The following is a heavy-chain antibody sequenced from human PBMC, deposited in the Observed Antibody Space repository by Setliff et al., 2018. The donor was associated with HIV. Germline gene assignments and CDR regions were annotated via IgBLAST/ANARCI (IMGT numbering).Heavy chain of an antibody. CDR3: ARGRGDGYNGFGQDFDY. V-gene: IGHV4-34*01. D-gene: IGHD3-10*01. Sequence: PSETLSLTCAVYGASFSGYYWAWIRQSPGTGLEWIGESNQSGSGNYNPSLKSRVTISVDTSKNQFSLKLSSVTAADTAVYYCARGRGDGYNGFGQDFDYWGQGTLVTVSS. CDR2: SNQSGSG. CDR1: GASFSGYY. J-gene: IGHJ4*02.